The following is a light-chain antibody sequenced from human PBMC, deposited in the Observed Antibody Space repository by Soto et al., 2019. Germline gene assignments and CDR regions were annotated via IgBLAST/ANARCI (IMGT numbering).Light chain of an antibody. Sequence: DIQMTQSPSTLSGSVGDRVTITCRASQTISSWLAWYQQKPGKAPKLLIYKASTIKSGVPSRFSGSGSGTEFTLTISSLQSDDIATYYCQHYNSYSEAFGQGTKVELK. CDR2: KAS. V-gene: IGKV1-5*03. CDR3: QHYNSYSEA. CDR1: QTISSW. J-gene: IGKJ1*01.